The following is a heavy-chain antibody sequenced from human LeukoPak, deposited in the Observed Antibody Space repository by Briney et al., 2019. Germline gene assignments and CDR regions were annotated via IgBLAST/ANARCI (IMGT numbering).Heavy chain of an antibody. Sequence: GGSLRLSCAASGFTFSPYSMNWVRQAPGKGLEWVSYISSSSSTVYYADSLKGRFTISRDNAKNSLYLQMNSLRDEDTAVYYCTRAQPYYGSGSYLYWGQGTLVTVSS. CDR3: TRAQPYYGSGSYLY. D-gene: IGHD3-10*01. J-gene: IGHJ4*02. V-gene: IGHV3-48*02. CDR2: ISSSSSTV. CDR1: GFTFSPYS.